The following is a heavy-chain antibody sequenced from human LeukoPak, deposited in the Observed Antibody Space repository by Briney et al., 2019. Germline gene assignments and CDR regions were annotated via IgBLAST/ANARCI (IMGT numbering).Heavy chain of an antibody. CDR3: AKPRDPFATIFRVIIPVFLY. Sequence: GGSLRLSCAASGFSFSNYGVSWVRQAPGKGLEWVSGISGSGSSTYYADSVKGRFTISRDNSKNTLYLQMNSLRAEDTAVYYCAKPRDPFATIFRVIIPVFLYWGQGTLVTVSS. CDR1: GFSFSNYG. V-gene: IGHV3-23*01. J-gene: IGHJ4*02. CDR2: ISGSGSST. D-gene: IGHD3-3*01.